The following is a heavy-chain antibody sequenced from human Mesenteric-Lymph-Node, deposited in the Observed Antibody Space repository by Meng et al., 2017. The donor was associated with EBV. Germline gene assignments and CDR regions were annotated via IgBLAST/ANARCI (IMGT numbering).Heavy chain of an antibody. J-gene: IGHJ4*02. V-gene: IGHV1-3*01. Sequence: HVHPVQSGAEVQEAGGSVKVYCKASGYTFSRYDMYWVRQAPGHRLEWMGWINAGNGNIKYSQKFQGRVTITRDTSASTADMELSSLRSEETAVYDCARAFYCDYGSHFDYWGQGTLVTVSS. CDR3: ARAFYCDYGSHFDY. CDR2: INAGNGNI. D-gene: IGHD4-17*01. CDR1: GYTFSRYD.